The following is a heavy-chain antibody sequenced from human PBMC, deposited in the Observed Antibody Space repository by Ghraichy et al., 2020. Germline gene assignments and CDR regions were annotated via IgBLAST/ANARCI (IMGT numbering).Heavy chain of an antibody. J-gene: IGHJ4*02. V-gene: IGHV3-64D*08. CDR2: ITYSGAGT. CDR1: GFTFNRYN. D-gene: IGHD2-15*01. CDR3: VKDSGYCSGGSCYFGL. Sequence: GESLNISCSASGFTFNRYNMYWVRQAPGKGLQYVSGITYSGAGTFYADSVKGRFTISRDNSKNTVDLQMSSLRSDDTATYFCVKDSGYCSGGSCYFGLWGQGTLVTVSS.